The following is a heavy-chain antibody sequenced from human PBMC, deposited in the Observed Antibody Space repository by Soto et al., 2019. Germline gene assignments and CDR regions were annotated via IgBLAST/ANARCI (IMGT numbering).Heavy chain of an antibody. CDR3: ARDDNYDDNGLDL. Sequence: QVQLVESGGGVVRPGRSLRLSCEATGFSFYTRGMHWVRQAPGKGLEWLAVIVNDGSEQAYSDSVKGRFTILRDNSKNTLYLQMNNLRAEDTAVYYCARDDNYDDNGLDLWGQGILVTVSS. CDR2: IVNDGSEQ. D-gene: IGHD4-17*01. CDR1: GFSFYTRG. J-gene: IGHJ5*02. V-gene: IGHV3-33*01.